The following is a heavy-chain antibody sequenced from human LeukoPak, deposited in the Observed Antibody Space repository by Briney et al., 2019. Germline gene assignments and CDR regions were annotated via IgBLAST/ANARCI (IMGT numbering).Heavy chain of an antibody. J-gene: IGHJ1*01. V-gene: IGHV3-23*01. CDR2: ISGSGGST. Sequence: GGSLRLSCAASGFTFSSYAMSWVRQAPGKGLEWVSAISGSGGSTYYADSVKGRFTISRDNSKNTLYLQMNSLRAEDTAVYYCAKDVGPPRYCSGGSCYPEYFQHWGQGALVTVSS. CDR3: AKDVGPPRYCSGGSCYPEYFQH. D-gene: IGHD2-15*01. CDR1: GFTFSSYA.